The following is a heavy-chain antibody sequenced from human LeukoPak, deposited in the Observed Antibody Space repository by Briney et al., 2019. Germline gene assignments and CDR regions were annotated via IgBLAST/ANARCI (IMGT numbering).Heavy chain of an antibody. J-gene: IGHJ4*02. CDR2: INHSGST. V-gene: IGHV4-34*01. CDR3: ARGGYLWFGELLGTFDY. CDR1: GGPFSGYY. D-gene: IGHD3-10*01. Sequence: PSETLSLTCAVYGGPFSGYYWSWIRQPPGKGLEWIGEINHSGSTNYNPSLKSRVTISVDTSKNQFSLKLSSVTAADTAVYYCARGGYLWFGELLGTFDYWGQGTLVTVSS.